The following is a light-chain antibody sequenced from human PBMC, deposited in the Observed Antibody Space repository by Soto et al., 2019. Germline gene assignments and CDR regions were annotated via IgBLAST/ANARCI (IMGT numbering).Light chain of an antibody. CDR1: QSVTSY. CDR3: QQRSNWPLT. V-gene: IGKV3-11*01. CDR2: DAS. J-gene: IGKJ4*01. Sequence: DIFFAQSPTPLFLSPLEIAPLSCRASQSVTSYLAWYQQKPGQAPRLLIYDASNRATGIPARFSGSGSGTDFTLTISSLEPGDFALYYCQQRSNWPLTFGGGTKVDI.